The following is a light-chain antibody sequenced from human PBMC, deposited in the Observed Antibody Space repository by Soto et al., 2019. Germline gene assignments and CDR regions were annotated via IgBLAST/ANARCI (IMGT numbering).Light chain of an antibody. V-gene: IGKV3-11*01. CDR3: QQRSNWPHT. CDR2: DAS. J-gene: IGKJ2*01. CDR1: QSVSSY. Sequence: EIVLTQSPATLSLSPGERATLSCRASQSVSSYLAWYQQKPGQAPRLLIYDASNRATGIPARFSGSGSGTEFTLTISRLEPADFAVYYCQQRSNWPHTFGQGTKLEIK.